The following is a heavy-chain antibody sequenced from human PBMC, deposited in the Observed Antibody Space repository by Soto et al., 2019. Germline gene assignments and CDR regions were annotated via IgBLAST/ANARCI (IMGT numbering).Heavy chain of an antibody. CDR1: GYSFTSYW. CDR2: IYPGDSDT. Sequence: GESLTISCNGSGYSFTSYWIGWVRQMPGKGLEWMGIIYPGDSDTRYSPSFQGQVTISADKSISTAYLQWSSLKASDTAMYYCARLPLSLQFEMDFDYWGQGTLVTVSS. V-gene: IGHV5-51*01. CDR3: ARLPLSLQFEMDFDY. J-gene: IGHJ4*02. D-gene: IGHD3-16*02.